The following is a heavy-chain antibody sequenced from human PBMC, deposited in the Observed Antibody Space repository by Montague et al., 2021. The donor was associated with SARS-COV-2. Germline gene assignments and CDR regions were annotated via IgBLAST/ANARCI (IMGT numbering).Heavy chain of an antibody. J-gene: IGHJ4*02. Sequence: QSGAEVKKPGESLRISCKGSGYSFTSYWISWVRQMPGKGLEWMGRIYPSDSYTNYIPSFQGHVTISAYKSISTAYLQWSSLKASDTAMYYCERLSYSSSCYDYWGQGTLVTVSS. CDR3: ERLSYSSSCYDY. V-gene: IGHV5-10-1*01. CDR1: GYSFTSYW. D-gene: IGHD6-13*01. CDR2: IYPSDSYT.